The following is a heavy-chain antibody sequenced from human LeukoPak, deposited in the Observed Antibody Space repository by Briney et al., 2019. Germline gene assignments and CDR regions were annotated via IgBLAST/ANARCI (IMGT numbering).Heavy chain of an antibody. D-gene: IGHD3-16*01. J-gene: IGHJ4*02. CDR3: ARDFGVTNYHFDY. Sequence: GGSLRLSCAASGFTFSDYGLHWVRQAPGKGLEWVAVIWYDGSKKYFGDSVTGRFTISRDDSRNTLYLQMNNLRAEDTAVYYCARDFGVTNYHFDYWGQGTLVTVSS. CDR2: IWYDGSKK. CDR1: GFTFSDYG. V-gene: IGHV3-33*01.